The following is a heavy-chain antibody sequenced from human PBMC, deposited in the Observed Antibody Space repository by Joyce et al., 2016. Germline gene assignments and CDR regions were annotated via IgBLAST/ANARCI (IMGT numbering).Heavy chain of an antibody. Sequence: QVQLQQWGAGLLKPSETLSLTCAVFGGSFSGYYWIWIRQPPGKGLEWIGEITHSGSTNYNPSLESLVTISIDTSKNQFSLKLSSVTTADTAMYYCARGSLSGYYRSHADYWGQGTLLTVSS. J-gene: IGHJ4*02. CDR3: ARGSLSGYYRSHADY. CDR2: ITHSGST. V-gene: IGHV4-34*01. CDR1: GGSFSGYY. D-gene: IGHD3-22*01.